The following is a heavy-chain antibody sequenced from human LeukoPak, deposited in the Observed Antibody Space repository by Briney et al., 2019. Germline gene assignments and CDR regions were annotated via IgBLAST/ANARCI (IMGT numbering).Heavy chain of an antibody. CDR2: IYHSGST. CDR3: ARDPEWDEVVAAGSDY. Sequence: SETLSLTCAVSGGSISSSNWWSWVRQPPGKGLEWIGEIYHSGSTNYNPSLKSRVTISVDKSKNQFSLKLSSVTAADTAVYYCARDPEWDEVVAAGSDYWGQGTLVTVSS. V-gene: IGHV4-4*02. J-gene: IGHJ4*02. CDR1: GGSISSSNW. D-gene: IGHD2-15*01.